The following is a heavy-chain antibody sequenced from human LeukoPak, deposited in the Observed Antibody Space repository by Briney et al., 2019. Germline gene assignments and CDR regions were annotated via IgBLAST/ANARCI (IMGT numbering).Heavy chain of an antibody. J-gene: IGHJ5*02. CDR3: ARVLVAADTADNWFDP. CDR2: IYYSGST. CDR1: GGSISSYY. D-gene: IGHD2-15*01. V-gene: IGHV4-59*01. Sequence: SETLSLTCTVSGGSISSYYWSWIRQPPGKGLEWIGYIYYSGSTNYNPSLKSRVTISVDTSKNQFSLRLSSVTAADTAVYYCARVLVAADTADNWFDPWGQGTLVIVSS.